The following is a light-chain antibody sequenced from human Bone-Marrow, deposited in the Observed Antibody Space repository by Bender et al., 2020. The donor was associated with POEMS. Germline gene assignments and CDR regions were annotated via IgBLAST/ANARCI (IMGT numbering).Light chain of an antibody. Sequence: QSAVTQPASVSGSPGQSITISCTGTSSDVGGYDFVSWYQQYPGKAPKLIIYDVHNRPSGVSHRFSGSVSGTTPSLTISALQSDDEADYYFSSFTTDSTYVFGTGTYVTVL. J-gene: IGLJ1*01. CDR1: SSDVGGYDF. CDR2: DVH. CDR3: SSFTTDSTYV. V-gene: IGLV2-14*03.